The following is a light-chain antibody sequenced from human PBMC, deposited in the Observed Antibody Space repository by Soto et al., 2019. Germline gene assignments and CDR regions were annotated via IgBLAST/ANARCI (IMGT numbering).Light chain of an antibody. CDR2: GVS. CDR1: QSVSSSY. Sequence: EIVLTPSPATLSLSPGERATLSCRASQSVSSSYLAWYQQKPGQAPRLLIWGVSNRATGIPDRFSGSGSGTDFTLTISRLEPEDFVVFYCYQYGSTPPTFGQGTKGDIK. V-gene: IGKV3-20*01. J-gene: IGKJ1*01. CDR3: YQYGSTPPT.